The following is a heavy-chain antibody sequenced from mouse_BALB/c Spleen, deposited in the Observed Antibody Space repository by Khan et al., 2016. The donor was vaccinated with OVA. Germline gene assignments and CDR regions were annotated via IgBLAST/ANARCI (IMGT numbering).Heavy chain of an antibody. CDR2: IDPSDSYT. CDR1: GYTFTSYW. Sequence: QVQLQQPGAELVKPGASVKMSCKASGYTFTSYWMHWVKQRPGQGLEWIGVIDPSDSYTSYNQKFKGKATLTVDTSSSTAYMQLSSLTSEDSAVYSGTRDDYDVAWFAYWGQGTLVTVSA. V-gene: IGHV1S127*01. J-gene: IGHJ3*01. CDR3: TRDDYDVAWFAY. D-gene: IGHD2-4*01.